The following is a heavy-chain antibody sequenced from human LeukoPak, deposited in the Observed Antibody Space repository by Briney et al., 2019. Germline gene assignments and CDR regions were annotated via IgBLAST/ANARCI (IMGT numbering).Heavy chain of an antibody. CDR1: GFTFSDYY. V-gene: IGHV3-11*06. CDR3: VRDDCSSSSCPFDF. Sequence: GGSLRLSCAASGFTFSDYYMSWIRQAPGKGLEWVSSISSNGNYIHYADSVKGRYTISRDNAKTSVYLEMNSLRAEDTGLYFCVRDDCSSSSCPFDFWGQGVLLTVSS. D-gene: IGHD2-2*01. J-gene: IGHJ4*02. CDR2: ISSNGNYI.